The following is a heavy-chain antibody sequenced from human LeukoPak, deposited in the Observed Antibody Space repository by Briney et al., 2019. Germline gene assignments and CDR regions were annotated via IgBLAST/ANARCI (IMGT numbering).Heavy chain of an antibody. Sequence: SSVKVSCKSSGGTFSSYAISWVRQAPGQGLEWMGRIIPIFGTANYAQKFQDRVTITTDESTSTAYMELSSLRSEETAVYYCARDLRYSSGWQYYYMDVWGKRTPVTVSS. J-gene: IGHJ6*03. CDR2: IIPIFGTA. CDR3: ARDLRYSSGWQYYYMDV. V-gene: IGHV1-69*05. D-gene: IGHD6-19*01. CDR1: GGTFSSYA.